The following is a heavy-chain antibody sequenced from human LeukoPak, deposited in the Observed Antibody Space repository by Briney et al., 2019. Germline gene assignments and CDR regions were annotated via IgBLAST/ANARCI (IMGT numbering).Heavy chain of an antibody. V-gene: IGHV3-30*02. CDR2: IRYDGSNK. D-gene: IGHD2-2*01. CDR3: AKEPREYCSSTSCPNWIDP. Sequence: GGSLRLSCAASGFTFSSYGMHWVRQAPGKGLEWVAFIRYDGSNKYYADSVKGRFTISRDNSKNTLYLQMNSLRAEDTAVYYCAKEPREYCSSTSCPNWIDPWGQGTLVTVSS. CDR1: GFTFSSYG. J-gene: IGHJ5*02.